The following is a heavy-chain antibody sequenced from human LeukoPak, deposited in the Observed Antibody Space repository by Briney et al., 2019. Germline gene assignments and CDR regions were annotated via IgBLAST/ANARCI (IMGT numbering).Heavy chain of an antibody. Sequence: SETLSLTCTVSGGSISGSSYYWGWIRQPPGKGLEWIGSIYYSGSTYYNPSLKSRVTISVDTSKNQFSLKLSSVTAADTAVYYCARRGPAVVAARENWGQGTLVTVSS. V-gene: IGHV4-39*01. CDR2: IYYSGST. D-gene: IGHD2-15*01. CDR3: ARRGPAVVAAREN. CDR1: GGSISGSSYY. J-gene: IGHJ4*02.